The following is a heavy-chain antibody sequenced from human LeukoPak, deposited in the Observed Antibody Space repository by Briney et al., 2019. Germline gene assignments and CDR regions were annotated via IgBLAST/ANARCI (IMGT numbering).Heavy chain of an antibody. CDR2: IYSGGST. D-gene: IGHD2-15*01. CDR3: ARDGSRHRYFDY. Sequence: GGSLRLSCAASGFTFSDYYMSWVRQAPGKGLEWVSVIYSGGSTYYADSVKGRFTISRDNSKNTLYLQMNSLRAEDTAVYYCARDGSRHRYFDYWGQGTLVTVSS. V-gene: IGHV3-66*02. CDR1: GFTFSDYY. J-gene: IGHJ4*02.